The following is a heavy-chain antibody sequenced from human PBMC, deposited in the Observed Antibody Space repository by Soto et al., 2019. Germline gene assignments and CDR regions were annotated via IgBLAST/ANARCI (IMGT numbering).Heavy chain of an antibody. Sequence: EVQLLESGGGLGQPGGSLRLSCVASGFTFKNFAVSWVRQAPGKGMEWVSAIGGSGSSANYADSVKGRFTVSRDDSKSTLYLQMSGLRVDDTALYYCAKDAVAYNGEWDWFDLWGQGTLVTVSS. CDR1: GFTFKNFA. D-gene: IGHD3-10*01. CDR2: IGGSGSSA. J-gene: IGHJ5*02. CDR3: AKDAVAYNGEWDWFDL. V-gene: IGHV3-23*01.